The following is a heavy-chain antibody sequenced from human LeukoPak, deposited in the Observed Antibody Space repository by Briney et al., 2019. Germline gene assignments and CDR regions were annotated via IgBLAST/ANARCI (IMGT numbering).Heavy chain of an antibody. CDR1: GGSISSYY. Sequence: SETLSLTCTVSGGSISSYYWSWIRQPPGKGLEWIGYIYYSGSTNYNPSLKSRVTISVGTSKNQFSLKLSSVTAADTAVYYCARDVAAYDAFDIWGQGTMVTVSS. V-gene: IGHV4-59*12. CDR2: IYYSGST. J-gene: IGHJ3*02. D-gene: IGHD2-15*01. CDR3: ARDVAAYDAFDI.